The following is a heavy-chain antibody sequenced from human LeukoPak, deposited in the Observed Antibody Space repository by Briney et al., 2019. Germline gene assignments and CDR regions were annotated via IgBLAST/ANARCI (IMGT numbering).Heavy chain of an antibody. CDR3: ARVGSSSGWYYFDY. CDR1: GFTVSSNY. CDR2: IYSGGST. D-gene: IGHD6-19*01. J-gene: IGHJ4*02. Sequence: PGGSLRLSCAASGFTVSSNYMSWVRQAPGKGLEWVSVIYSGGSTYYADSVKGRFTIPRDNSKNTLYLQMNSLRAEDTAVYYCARVGSSSGWYYFDYWGQGTLVTVSS. V-gene: IGHV3-53*01.